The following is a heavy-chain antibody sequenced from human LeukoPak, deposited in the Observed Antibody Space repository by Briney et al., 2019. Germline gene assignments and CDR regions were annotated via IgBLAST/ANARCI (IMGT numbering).Heavy chain of an antibody. CDR3: ARDHSALASYPNP. J-gene: IGHJ5*02. V-gene: IGHV3-7*01. Sequence: GGSLRLSCAASGFTFSSYWMSWVRQAPGKGLGWVANIKQDGSEKYYVDSVKGRFTISRDNSKNRLYLQMNSLRGEDTAVYYCARDHSALASYPNPWGQGTLVTVSS. D-gene: IGHD3-10*01. CDR1: GFTFSSYW. CDR2: IKQDGSEK.